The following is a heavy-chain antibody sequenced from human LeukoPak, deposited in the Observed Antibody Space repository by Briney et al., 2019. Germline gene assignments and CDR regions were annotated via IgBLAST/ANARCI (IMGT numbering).Heavy chain of an antibody. J-gene: IGHJ4*02. D-gene: IGHD1-26*01. CDR2: FNSDGRSA. V-gene: IGHV3-74*01. CDR3: VRDLGGRSGH. CDR1: GFTFSTYW. Sequence: PGGSLRLSCAASGFTFSTYWMHWVRQAPGKGLVWVSRFNSDGRSAYYADSVKGRFTISRDNAKNTLCLQMNSLRAEDTAVYYCVRDLGGRSGHWGQGTLVTVSS.